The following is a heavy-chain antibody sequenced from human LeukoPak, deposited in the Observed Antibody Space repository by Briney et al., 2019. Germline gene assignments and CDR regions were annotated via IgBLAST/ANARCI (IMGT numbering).Heavy chain of an antibody. CDR1: EYTFTAYY. J-gene: IGHJ4*02. CDR3: ARVSPVDTAITR. V-gene: IGHV1-2*02. D-gene: IGHD5-18*01. CDR2: INPNSGGT. Sequence: ASVKVSCTASEYTFTAYYIHWVRQAPGQGLEWMGWINPNSGGTNYAQKFQGRVTMTRDTSISTAYMELSRLRSDDTAVYYCARVSPVDTAITRWGQGTLVTVSS.